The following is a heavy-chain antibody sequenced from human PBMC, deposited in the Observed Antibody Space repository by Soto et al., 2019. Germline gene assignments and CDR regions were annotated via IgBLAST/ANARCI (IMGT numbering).Heavy chain of an antibody. CDR2: IYYSGTT. CDR3: ARTGHYNSSPFDY. J-gene: IGHJ4*02. Sequence: SETLSLTCTVSGASISSGNYFWSWIRQPPGKGLEWIGYIYYSGTTYYNPSLKSRVTISVDTSKNQFSLKLSSVTAADTAVYYCARTGHYNSSPFDYWGLGALVTVSS. CDR1: GASISSGNYF. V-gene: IGHV4-30-4*01. D-gene: IGHD6-13*01.